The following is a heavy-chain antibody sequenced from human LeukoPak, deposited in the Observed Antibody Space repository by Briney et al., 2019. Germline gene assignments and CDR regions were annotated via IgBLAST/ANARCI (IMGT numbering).Heavy chain of an antibody. V-gene: IGHV1-69*04. CDR2: IIPILGIA. CDR1: GGTFSSYA. D-gene: IGHD4-17*01. CDR3: ARISPYGSDAFDI. J-gene: IGHJ3*02. Sequence: GASVKVSCKASGGTFSSYAISWVRQAHGQGLEWMGRIIPILGIANYAQKFQGRVTITADKSTSTAYMELSSLRSEDTAVYYCARISPYGSDAFDIWGQGTMVTVSS.